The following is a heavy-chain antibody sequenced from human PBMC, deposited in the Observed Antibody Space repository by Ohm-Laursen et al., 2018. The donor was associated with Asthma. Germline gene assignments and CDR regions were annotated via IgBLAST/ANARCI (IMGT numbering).Heavy chain of an antibody. CDR3: ARRGSTWYSTGGEYFPH. D-gene: IGHD6-19*01. Sequence: SLRLSCAAYGFTFRSYTMNWVRQAPGQGPEWISSITTNSNYIYYADSVQGRFTVSRDNAKNSMFLQMNSLRAEDTAVYYCARRGSTWYSTGGEYFPHWGQGTLVSVSS. J-gene: IGHJ1*01. V-gene: IGHV3-21*01. CDR2: ITTNSNYI. CDR1: GFTFRSYT.